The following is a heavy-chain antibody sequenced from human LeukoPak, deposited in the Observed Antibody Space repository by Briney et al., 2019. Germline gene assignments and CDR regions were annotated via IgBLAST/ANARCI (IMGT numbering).Heavy chain of an antibody. D-gene: IGHD6-13*01. J-gene: IGHJ3*02. Sequence: PSETLSLTCTVSGGSISSYYWSWIRQPPGKGLEWIGYIYYSGSTNYNPSLKSRVTISVDTSKNQFSLKLSSVTAADTAVYYCARHHPAAVDAFDIWGQGTMVTVSS. CDR2: IYYSGST. CDR3: ARHHPAAVDAFDI. CDR1: GGSISSYY. V-gene: IGHV4-59*08.